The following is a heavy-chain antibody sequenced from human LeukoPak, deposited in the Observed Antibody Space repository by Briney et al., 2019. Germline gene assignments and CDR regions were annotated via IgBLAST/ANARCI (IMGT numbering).Heavy chain of an antibody. V-gene: IGHV3-23*01. CDR2: ISGSGGST. CDR1: GFTFSSYA. CDR3: AKAPSNPLYSSSSYYFDY. Sequence: PGGSLRLSCAASGFTFSSYAMSWVRQAPGKGLEWVSAISGSGGSTYYADSVKGRFTISRDNSKNTLYLQMNSLRAEDTAVYYCAKAPSNPLYSSSSYYFDYWGQGTLVTVSS. J-gene: IGHJ4*02. D-gene: IGHD6-6*01.